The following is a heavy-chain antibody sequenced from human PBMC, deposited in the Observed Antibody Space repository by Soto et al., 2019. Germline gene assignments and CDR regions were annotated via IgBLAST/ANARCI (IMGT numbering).Heavy chain of an antibody. CDR3: ARGIDYGSGSYYINWFDP. V-gene: IGHV4-59*01. J-gene: IGHJ5*02. D-gene: IGHD3-10*01. CDR2: IYYSGST. CDR1: GGSISSYY. Sequence: PSETLSLTCTVSGGSISSYYWSWIRQPPGKGLEWIGYIYYSGSTNYNPSLKSRVTISVDTSKNQFSLKLSSVTAADTAVYYCARGIDYGSGSYYINWFDPWGQGTPVTVS.